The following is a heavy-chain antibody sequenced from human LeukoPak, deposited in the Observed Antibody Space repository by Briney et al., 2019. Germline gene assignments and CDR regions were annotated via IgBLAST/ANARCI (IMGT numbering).Heavy chain of an antibody. CDR2: IYPGDSDT. J-gene: IGHJ6*03. D-gene: IGHD5-18*01. CDR3: ARHIEVRGYSYGYYYYYYMDV. Sequence: GESLKISCKGSGYSFTSYWIGWVRQMPGKGLEWMGIIYPGDSDTRYSPSFQGQVTISADKSFSTAYLQWSSLKASDTAMYYCARHIEVRGYSYGYYYYYYMDVWGKGTTVTVSS. V-gene: IGHV5-51*01. CDR1: GYSFTSYW.